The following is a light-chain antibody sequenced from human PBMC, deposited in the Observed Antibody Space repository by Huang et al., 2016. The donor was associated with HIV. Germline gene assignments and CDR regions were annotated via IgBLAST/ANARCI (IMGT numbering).Light chain of an antibody. CDR3: QQYGRSPPT. Sequence: EIVLTQSPGTLSLSPGERATLSCRANQTVSSRSLAWYQQRPGQAPRLLISGASSMATGIPDRFSGSGSGTDFALTISGLEPEDFVVYYCQQYGRSPPTFGRGTKLEIK. CDR1: QTVSSRS. V-gene: IGKV3-20*01. J-gene: IGKJ2*01. CDR2: GAS.